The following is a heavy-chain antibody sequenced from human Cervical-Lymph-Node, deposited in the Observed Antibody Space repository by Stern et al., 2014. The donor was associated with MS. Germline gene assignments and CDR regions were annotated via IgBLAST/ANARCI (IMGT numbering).Heavy chain of an antibody. CDR3: AKASRTSMFDY. CDR2: ISNSGDGT. Sequence: EVQLLESGGNLVQPGGSLRLSCAASGFTFSSHGMSWVRQPPGKGLEWICTISNSGDGTYYGDSVTGRFTISRDNSKNTVFLQMNSLRVEDTALYYCAKASRTSMFDYWGQGTLVTVSS. J-gene: IGHJ4*02. CDR1: GFTFSSHG. D-gene: IGHD2/OR15-2a*01. V-gene: IGHV3-23*01.